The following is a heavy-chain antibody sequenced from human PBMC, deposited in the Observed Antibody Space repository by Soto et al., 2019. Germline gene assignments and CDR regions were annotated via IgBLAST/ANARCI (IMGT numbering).Heavy chain of an antibody. J-gene: IGHJ4*02. V-gene: IGHV4-59*01. CDR1: GGSISSYY. D-gene: IGHD2-2*01. Sequence: SETLSLTCTVSGGSISSYYWSWIRQPPGKGLEWIGYIYYSGSTNYNPSLKSRVTISVDTSKNQFSLKLSSVTAADTAVYYCARGRAYCSSTSCHSDFDYWGQGTLVTVSS. CDR3: ARGRAYCSSTSCHSDFDY. CDR2: IYYSGST.